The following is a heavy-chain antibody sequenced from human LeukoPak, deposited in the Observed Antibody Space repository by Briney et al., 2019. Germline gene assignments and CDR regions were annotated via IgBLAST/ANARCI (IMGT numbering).Heavy chain of an antibody. CDR3: ARWGDGYNALDDY. V-gene: IGHV4-34*01. CDR2: INHSGST. J-gene: IGHJ4*02. D-gene: IGHD5-24*01. Sequence: SATLSLTCAVYGGSFSGYYWSWIRQPPGKGLEWIGEINHSGSTNYNPSLKSRVTISVDTSKNQFSLKLSSVTAADTAVYYCARWGDGYNALDDYWGQGTLVTVSS. CDR1: GGSFSGYY.